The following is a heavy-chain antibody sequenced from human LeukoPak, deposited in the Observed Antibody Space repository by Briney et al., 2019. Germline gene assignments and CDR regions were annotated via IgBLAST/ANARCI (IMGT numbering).Heavy chain of an antibody. CDR2: ISASGSTI. D-gene: IGHD3-10*01. J-gene: IGHJ4*02. CDR1: GYTFSSYE. V-gene: IGHV3-48*03. CDR3: TRKSRGVADY. Sequence: GGSLRLSCVASGYTFSSYEMNWVRQAPGRGLEWLSYISASGSTIYYAVSVEGRFTISRDNAENSLYLKMDSLRAEDTAVYYCTRKSRGVADYWGQGTLVTVSS.